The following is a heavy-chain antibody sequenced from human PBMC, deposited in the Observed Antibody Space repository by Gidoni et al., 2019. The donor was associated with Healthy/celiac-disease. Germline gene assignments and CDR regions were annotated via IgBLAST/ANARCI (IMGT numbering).Heavy chain of an antibody. CDR3: ARARSSMAAHPLFDY. CDR2: ST. D-gene: IGHD6-6*01. J-gene: IGHJ4*02. V-gene: IGHV4-31*02. Sequence: STYYNPSLKSRVTISVDTSKNQFSLKLSSVTAADTAVYYCARARSSMAAHPLFDYWGQGTLVTVSS.